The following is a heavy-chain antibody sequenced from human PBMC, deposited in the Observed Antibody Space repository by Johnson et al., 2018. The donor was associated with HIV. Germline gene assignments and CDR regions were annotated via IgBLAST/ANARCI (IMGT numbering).Heavy chain of an antibody. CDR3: ARTPTFTRTFEI. CDR2: FYSGGST. J-gene: IGHJ3*02. D-gene: IGHD3-10*01. Sequence: VQLVESGGGLVQPGGSLRLSCAASGFAVSSNYMSWVPQAPGKGLEWVPVFYSGGSTYYADSVKGRYTISRDNSKNTLYLQVNSLRAEDTAVYSCARTPTFTRTFEIRGQGILVNVSS. V-gene: IGHV3-66*01. CDR1: GFAVSSNY.